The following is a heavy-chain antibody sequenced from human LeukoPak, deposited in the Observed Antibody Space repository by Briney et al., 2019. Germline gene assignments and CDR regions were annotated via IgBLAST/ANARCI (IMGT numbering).Heavy chain of an antibody. Sequence: ASVKVSCKASGYTFTGYYMHWVRQAPGQGLEWMGWINPNSGGTNYAQKFQGRVTMTRDTSISTAYMELSRLRSDDTAVYYCASELLWSGESQDYSYWGQGTLVTVSS. J-gene: IGHJ4*02. V-gene: IGHV1-2*02. D-gene: IGHD3-10*01. CDR1: GYTFTGYY. CDR2: INPNSGGT. CDR3: ASELLWSGESQDYSY.